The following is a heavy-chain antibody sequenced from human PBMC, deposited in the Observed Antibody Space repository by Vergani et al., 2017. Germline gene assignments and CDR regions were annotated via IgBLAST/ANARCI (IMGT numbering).Heavy chain of an antibody. D-gene: IGHD4-23*01. CDR1: GFTFIYAW. CDR3: IWVQRAVEAPTDYYYYFDV. V-gene: IGHV3-15*01. J-gene: IGHJ6*03. Sequence: EVQLVESGGDLVKPGGSLRLSCAASGFTFIYAWMSWVRQAPGKGLEWVGQIKSARGGGTNDYAAPVRGRFIISRDDSKKTVSLQMNSLKTEDTAVYYFIWVQRAVEAPTDYYYYFDVWGKGTTVTVSS. CDR2: IKSARGGGTN.